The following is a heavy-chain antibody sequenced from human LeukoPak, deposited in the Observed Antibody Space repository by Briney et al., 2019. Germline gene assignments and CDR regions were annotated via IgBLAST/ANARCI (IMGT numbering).Heavy chain of an antibody. CDR1: GYTFTSYA. CDR2: INPNSGGT. J-gene: IGHJ3*02. CDR3: ARVLGPFYYYDSTTAAFDI. D-gene: IGHD3-22*01. Sequence: GASVKVSCKASGYTFTSYAMNWVRQAPGQGLEWMGWINPNSGGTNYAQKFQGRVTMTRDTSISTAYMELSRLRSDDTAVYYCARVLGPFYYYDSTTAAFDIWGQGTMVTVSS. V-gene: IGHV1-2*02.